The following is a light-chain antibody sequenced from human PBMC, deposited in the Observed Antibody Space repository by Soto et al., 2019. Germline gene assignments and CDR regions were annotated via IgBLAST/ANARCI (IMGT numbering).Light chain of an antibody. Sequence: DIQMTQSPSSLSASVVDRVTITCRASQGIVNYLAWYQHKPGKVPKLLIYGASTLQSRVPSRFSGGGSGTEFTLTISGLQIEDLATYYCQVYNNGPPGFGQGTRL. CDR2: GAS. CDR3: QVYNNGPPG. V-gene: IGKV1-27*01. CDR1: QGIVNY. J-gene: IGKJ5*01.